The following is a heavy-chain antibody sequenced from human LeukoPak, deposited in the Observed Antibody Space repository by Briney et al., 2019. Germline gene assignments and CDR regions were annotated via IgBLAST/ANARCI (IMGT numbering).Heavy chain of an antibody. J-gene: IGHJ4*02. V-gene: IGHV4-59*01. D-gene: IGHD3-22*01. CDR3: ASGVPDYYDSSGYSTFDY. CDR2: IYYSGST. Sequence: SSETLSLTCTVSGGSISSYYWSWIRQPPGKGLEWIGYIYYSGSTNYNPSLKSRVTISVDTSKNQFSLKLSSVTAADTAVYYCASGVPDYYDSSGYSTFDYWGQGTLVTVSS. CDR1: GGSISSYY.